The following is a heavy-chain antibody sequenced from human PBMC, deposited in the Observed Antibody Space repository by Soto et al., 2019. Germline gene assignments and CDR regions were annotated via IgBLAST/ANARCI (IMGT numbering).Heavy chain of an antibody. CDR2: IVPIFGTA. V-gene: IGHV1-69*13. CDR3: ARDCTNGVCSTYYYYYGMDV. D-gene: IGHD2-8*01. Sequence: ASVKVSCKASGGTFSSYAISWVRQAPGQGLEWMGGIVPIFGTANYAQKFQGRVTITADESTSTAYMELSSLRSEDTAVYYCARDCTNGVCSTYYYYYGMDVWGQGTTVTVSS. J-gene: IGHJ6*02. CDR1: GGTFSSYA.